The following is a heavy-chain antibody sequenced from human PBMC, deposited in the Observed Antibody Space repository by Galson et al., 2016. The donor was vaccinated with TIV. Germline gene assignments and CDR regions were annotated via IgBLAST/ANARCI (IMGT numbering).Heavy chain of an antibody. Sequence: QSGAEVKKPGESLKISCKGSGYRFSSYWIGWVRQRPGKGLEWLGITFPDDSDTRYSPSLEGQVTFSAGKSIRTAYLQWSSLKASDTAIYYCARHFRYSDSSGFHYFDSWGQGTLVTVSS. CDR2: TFPDDSDT. J-gene: IGHJ4*02. CDR1: GYRFSSYW. V-gene: IGHV5-51*01. D-gene: IGHD3-22*01. CDR3: ARHFRYSDSSGFHYFDS.